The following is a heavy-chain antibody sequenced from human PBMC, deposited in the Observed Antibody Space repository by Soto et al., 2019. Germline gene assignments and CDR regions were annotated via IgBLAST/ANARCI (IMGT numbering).Heavy chain of an antibody. Sequence: SETLSLTCAVYGGSFSGYYWSWIRQPPGKGLEWIGEINHSGSTNYNPSLKSRVTISVDTSKNQFSLKPSSVTAADTAVYYCARGTHVEMATINYYYGMDVWGQGTTVTVSS. V-gene: IGHV4-34*01. CDR3: ARGTHVEMATINYYYGMDV. D-gene: IGHD5-12*01. J-gene: IGHJ6*02. CDR1: GGSFSGYY. CDR2: INHSGST.